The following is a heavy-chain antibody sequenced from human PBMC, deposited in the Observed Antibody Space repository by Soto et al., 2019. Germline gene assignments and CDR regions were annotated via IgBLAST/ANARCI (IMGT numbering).Heavy chain of an antibody. V-gene: IGHV3-7*05. Sequence: EVQLVESGGDLVQPGGSLRLSCAASGFTFRNFWMSWVRQAPGKGLEWVANIKHDASETYYVDSVKGRFSISRDNAKSSLFLQMNSLRAEDTAVYYYARDRLGITSANFFDYWGQGTLVTVSS. CDR3: ARDRLGITSANFFDY. J-gene: IGHJ4*02. CDR2: IKHDASET. CDR1: GFTFRNFW. D-gene: IGHD7-27*01.